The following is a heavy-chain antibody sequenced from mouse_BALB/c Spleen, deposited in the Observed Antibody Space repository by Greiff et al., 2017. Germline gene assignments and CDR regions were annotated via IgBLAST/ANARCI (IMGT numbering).Heavy chain of an antibody. CDR3: ARDYYGSSSWFAY. CDR2: INPSNGGT. CDR1: GYTFTSYY. J-gene: IGHJ3*01. Sequence: QVQLQQSGAELVKPGASVKLSCKASGYTFTSYYMYWVKQRPGQGLEWIGEINPSNGGTNYNEKFKGKATLTADKSSSTAYMQLSSLTSDDSAVYFCARDYYGSSSWFAYWGQGTLVTVSA. D-gene: IGHD1-1*01. V-gene: IGHV1-53*01.